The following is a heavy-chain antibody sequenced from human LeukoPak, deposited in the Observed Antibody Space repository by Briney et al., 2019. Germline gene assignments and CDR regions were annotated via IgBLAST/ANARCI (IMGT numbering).Heavy chain of an antibody. CDR1: GGSVSSGTYY. CDR2: IYYSGST. J-gene: IGHJ4*02. V-gene: IGHV4-61*01. D-gene: IGHD3-22*01. CDR3: ARGYDSSSYYYFDY. Sequence: SETLSLTCTVSGGSVSSGTYYWSWIRQPPGEGLEWIGYIYYSGSTNYNPSLKSRVTISVDTSKNQFSLKLNSVTAADTAVYYCARGYDSSSYYYFDYWGQGTLVTVSS.